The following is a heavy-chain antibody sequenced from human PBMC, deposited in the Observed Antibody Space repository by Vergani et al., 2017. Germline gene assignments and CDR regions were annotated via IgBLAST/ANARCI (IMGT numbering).Heavy chain of an antibody. V-gene: IGHV1-18*01. Sequence: QVQLVQSGAEVKKPGASVKVSCKASGYTFSTYGISWVRQAPGQGLEWMGWISAYNGNTNYPEKFQGRLTMTTDTSTRTAYMELRSLRSDDTAVYYCAREYRPGGGRRGALDYWGQGTLVTVSS. D-gene: IGHD3-16*01. CDR1: GYTFSTYG. CDR2: ISAYNGNT. J-gene: IGHJ4*02. CDR3: AREYRPGGGRRGALDY.